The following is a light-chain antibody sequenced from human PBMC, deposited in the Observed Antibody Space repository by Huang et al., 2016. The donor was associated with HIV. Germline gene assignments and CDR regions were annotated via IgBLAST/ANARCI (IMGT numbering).Light chain of an antibody. V-gene: IGKV1-39*01. J-gene: IGKJ5*01. CDR3: QQSYSTPRT. Sequence: DIQMTQSPSSLSASVGDRVTITCRASQSVSSYLNWYQQKPGKAPKFLIYAASSLQSGVPSRFSGSGSGTDFPLTISSLQPEDFATYYCQQSYSTPRTFGQGTRLEIK. CDR2: AAS. CDR1: QSVSSY.